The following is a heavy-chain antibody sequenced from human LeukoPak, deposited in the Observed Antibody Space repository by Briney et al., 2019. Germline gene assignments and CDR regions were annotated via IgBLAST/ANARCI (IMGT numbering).Heavy chain of an antibody. CDR3: AREAGSSWSRGLDI. CDR2: IYMSGST. V-gene: IGHV4-4*07. D-gene: IGHD6-13*01. J-gene: IGHJ3*02. Sequence: SETLSLTCTVSGGSLSSYYWSWIRQPAGKGLEWIGRIYMSGSTNYNSSLKSRVNMSVDTSKNQFSLNLSSVTAADTAVYYCAREAGSSWSRGLDIWGQGTVVTVSS. CDR1: GGSLSSYY.